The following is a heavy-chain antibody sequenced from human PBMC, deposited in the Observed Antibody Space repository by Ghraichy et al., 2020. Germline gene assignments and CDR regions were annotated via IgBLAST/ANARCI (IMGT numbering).Heavy chain of an antibody. CDR1: GFTFSSYS. D-gene: IGHD2-15*01. V-gene: IGHV3-21*01. Sequence: LSLTCAASGFTFSSYSMNWVRQAPGKGLEWVSSIDSASSYIYYADSVKGRFTISRDNAKNLLSVQMNSLRAEDTAMYYCARDWGYCSGGRCYSDAFDIRGQGTMVTVSS. CDR3: ARDWGYCSGGRCYSDAFDI. CDR2: IDSASSYI. J-gene: IGHJ3*02.